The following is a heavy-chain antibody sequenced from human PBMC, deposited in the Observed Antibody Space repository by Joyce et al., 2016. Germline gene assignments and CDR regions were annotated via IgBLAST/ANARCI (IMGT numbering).Heavy chain of an antibody. CDR2: IRSKPNNYAK. Sequence: EVQLVESGGGLVQPGGSLKLSCAASGFTFSGSAMHWVRQDSGKGREWVARIRSKPNNYAKADAASLKGRFTISIDDSKNTAYLQMNSLKTEDTAVYYCTRGYCSGGSCLNFDYWGQGTLVTVSS. CDR1: GFTFSGSA. D-gene: IGHD2-15*01. CDR3: TRGYCSGGSCLNFDY. J-gene: IGHJ4*02. V-gene: IGHV3-73*02.